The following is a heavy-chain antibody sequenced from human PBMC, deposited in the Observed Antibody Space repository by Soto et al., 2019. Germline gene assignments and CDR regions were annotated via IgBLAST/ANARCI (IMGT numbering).Heavy chain of an antibody. Sequence: GGSLRLSCGASGFTFSSYNMNWVRQAPGKGLEWVSDISTSSSTIYYADSVKGRFTISRDNAKRSLYLQMDSLRAEDTTMYYCARVVWNSGCFDSWGQGTLVTGSS. CDR3: ARVVWNSGCFDS. CDR1: GFTFSSYN. CDR2: ISTSSSTI. J-gene: IGHJ4*02. V-gene: IGHV3-48*01. D-gene: IGHD6-19*01.